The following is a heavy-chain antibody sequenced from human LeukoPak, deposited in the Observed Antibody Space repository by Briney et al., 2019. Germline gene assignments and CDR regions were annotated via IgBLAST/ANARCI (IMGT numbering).Heavy chain of an antibody. J-gene: IGHJ3*02. CDR2: ISYDGSNK. V-gene: IGHV3-30-3*01. Sequence: QPGRSLRLSCAASGFTFSSYAMHWVRQAPGKGLEWVAVISYDGSNKYYADSVKGRFTISRDNSKNTLYLQMNSLRAEDTAVYYCASEGSTVTAGDDAFDIWGQGTMVTVSS. CDR3: ASEGSTVTAGDDAFDI. CDR1: GFTFSSYA. D-gene: IGHD4-17*01.